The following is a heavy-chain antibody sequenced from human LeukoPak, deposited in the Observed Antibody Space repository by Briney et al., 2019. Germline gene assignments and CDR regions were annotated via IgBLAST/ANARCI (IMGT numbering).Heavy chain of an antibody. CDR2: IIPIFGTA. CDR1: GGTFSSYA. J-gene: IGHJ6*03. D-gene: IGHD3-3*01. CDR3: ASNFGVVRLYYYMDV. Sequence: SVKVSCKASGGTFSSYAISWVRQAPGQGLEWMGGIIPIFGTANYAQKFQGRVTITTDESTSTAYMELSSLRSDDTAVYYCASNFGVVRLYYYMDVWGKGTTVTVSS. V-gene: IGHV1-69*05.